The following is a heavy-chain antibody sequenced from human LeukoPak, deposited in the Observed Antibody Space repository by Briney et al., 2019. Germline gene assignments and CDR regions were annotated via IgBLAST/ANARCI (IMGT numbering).Heavy chain of an antibody. Sequence: SVKVSXKASGGTFSSYAISWVRQAPGQGLEWMGGIIPIFGTANYAQKFQGRVTITADESTSTAYMELSSLRSEDTAVYYCARLRGRGYDPSFDYWGQGTLVTVSS. D-gene: IGHD5-12*01. CDR2: IIPIFGTA. CDR3: ARLRGRGYDPSFDY. CDR1: GGTFSSYA. J-gene: IGHJ4*02. V-gene: IGHV1-69*13.